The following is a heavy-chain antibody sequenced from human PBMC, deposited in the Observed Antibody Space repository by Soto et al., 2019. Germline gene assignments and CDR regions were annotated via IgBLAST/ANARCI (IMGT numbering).Heavy chain of an antibody. CDR1: GGSISSGGYY. CDR3: ARDRTYYYDSSGLAFDI. Sequence: SETLSLTCTVSGGSISSGGYYWSWIRQHPGKGLEWIGYIYYSGSTYYNPSLKSRVTISVDTSKNQFSLKLSSVTAADTAVYYCARDRTYYYDSSGLAFDIWGQGTMVTVSS. CDR2: IYYSGST. J-gene: IGHJ3*02. V-gene: IGHV4-31*03. D-gene: IGHD3-22*01.